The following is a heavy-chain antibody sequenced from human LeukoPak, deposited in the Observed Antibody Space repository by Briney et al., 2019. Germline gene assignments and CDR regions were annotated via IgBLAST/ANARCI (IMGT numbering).Heavy chain of an antibody. V-gene: IGHV3-23*01. CDR2: ISGNGGST. CDR3: ASIPDPIAYCGGDCYFDY. D-gene: IGHD2-21*02. CDR1: GFTFSSYA. Sequence: GGSLRLSCAASGFTFSSYAMSWVRQAPGRGLEWVSTISGNGGSTYYAVSVKGRFTISRDNSKNTLYLQMNSLRAEDTAVYYCASIPDPIAYCGGDCYFDYWGQGTLVTVCS. J-gene: IGHJ4*02.